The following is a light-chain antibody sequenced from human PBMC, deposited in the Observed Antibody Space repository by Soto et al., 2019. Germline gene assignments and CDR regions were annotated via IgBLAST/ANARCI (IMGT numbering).Light chain of an antibody. V-gene: IGKV2-28*01. Sequence: EIVMTQSPLSLPVTPGEPASISCRSSQSLLHSNGYNYLEWYLQKPGQSPQLLINLDSDRASGVPDRFSGSGSGTDFTLKISRVEAEDVGLYYCMQSLETPWTFGQGTKVDIK. CDR1: QSLLHSNGYNY. CDR3: MQSLETPWT. CDR2: LDS. J-gene: IGKJ1*01.